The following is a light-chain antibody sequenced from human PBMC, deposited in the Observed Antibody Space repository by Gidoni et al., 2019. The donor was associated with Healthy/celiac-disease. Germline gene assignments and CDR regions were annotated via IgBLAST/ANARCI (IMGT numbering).Light chain of an antibody. Sequence: DIVITQFPLSLPVTPGEPSSISCRSSQSLLHSNGYNYLDWYLQKPWQSPQLLIYLGSNRASGVPDRFSGSGSGTDFTLKISKVEAEDVGVYYCMQDIQTPRTFGPGTKVEIK. CDR1: QSLLHSNGYNY. CDR2: LGS. J-gene: IGKJ3*01. CDR3: MQDIQTPRT. V-gene: IGKV2-28*01.